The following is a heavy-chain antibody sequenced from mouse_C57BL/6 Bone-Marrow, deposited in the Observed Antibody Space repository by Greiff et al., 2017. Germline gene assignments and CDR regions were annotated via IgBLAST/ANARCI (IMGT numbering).Heavy chain of an antibody. CDR3: ARGPHYYYGSSYVDY. V-gene: IGHV1-81*01. CDR1: GYTFTSYG. Sequence: QVQLQQSGAELARPGASVKLSCKASGYTFTSYGISWVKQRTGQGLEWIGEIYPRSGNTYYNEKFKGKATLTADKSSSTAYMELRSLTSEDSAVYVGARGPHYYYGSSYVDYGGQGTTLTVAS. J-gene: IGHJ2*01. CDR2: IYPRSGNT. D-gene: IGHD1-1*01.